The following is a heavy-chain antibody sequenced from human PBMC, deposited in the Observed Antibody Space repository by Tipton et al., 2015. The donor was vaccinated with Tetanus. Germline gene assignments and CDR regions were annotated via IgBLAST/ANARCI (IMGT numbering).Heavy chain of an antibody. V-gene: IGHV4-31*03. CDR2: IHFTGNT. CDR1: GGSISSGGYY. CDR3: AREVVRGSGSYYNYGLDA. Sequence: TLSLTCSVSGGSISSGGYYWSWLRQHTGKGLEWIAYIHFTGNTYYNPSLKSRTTISVDTSKNQFSLKLNSVTAADTAVYYCAREVVRGSGSYYNYGLDAWGQGTTVTVSS. J-gene: IGHJ6*02. D-gene: IGHD3-10*01.